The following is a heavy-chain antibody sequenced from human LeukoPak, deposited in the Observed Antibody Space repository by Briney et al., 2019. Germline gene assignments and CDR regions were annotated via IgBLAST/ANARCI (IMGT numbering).Heavy chain of an antibody. Sequence: SVKVSCKASGGTFSSYAISWVRQAHGQGLEWMGGIIPIFGTANYAQKFQGRVTITADKSTSTAYMERSSLSSEDTAVYYCARGLEYDYVWGSYREILDYWGQGTLVTVSS. V-gene: IGHV1-69*06. J-gene: IGHJ4*02. CDR1: GGTFSSYA. CDR2: IIPIFGTA. D-gene: IGHD3-16*02. CDR3: ARGLEYDYVWGSYREILDY.